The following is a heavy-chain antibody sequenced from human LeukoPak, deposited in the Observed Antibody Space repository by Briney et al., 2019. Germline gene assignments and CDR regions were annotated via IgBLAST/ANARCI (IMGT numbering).Heavy chain of an antibody. V-gene: IGHV3-74*01. CDR1: GFTLSSYW. Sequence: GGSLRLSCAASGFTLSSYWMHWVRQVPGKGLLWVSRINTDGSSTSYADSVKGRFTISRDNARNTLYLEMNSLRTEDTAVYYCTRGDVGYYGYFDHWGQGTLVTVSS. D-gene: IGHD4-17*01. CDR2: INTDGSST. CDR3: TRGDVGYYGYFDH. J-gene: IGHJ4*02.